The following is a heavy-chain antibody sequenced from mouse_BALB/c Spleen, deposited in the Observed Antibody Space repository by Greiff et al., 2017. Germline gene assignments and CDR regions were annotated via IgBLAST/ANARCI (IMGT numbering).Heavy chain of an antibody. CDR2: IYPGDGDT. D-gene: IGHD1-3*01. J-gene: IGHJ2*01. V-gene: IGHV1-80*01. Sequence: QVQLQQSGAELVRPGSSVKISCKASGYAFSSYWMNWVKQRPGQGLEWIGQIYPGDGDTNYNGKFKGKATLTADKSSSTAYMQLSSLTSEDSAVYFCARALSLKYYFDDWGQGTTLTVSS. CDR1: GYAFSSYW. CDR3: ARALSLKYYFDD.